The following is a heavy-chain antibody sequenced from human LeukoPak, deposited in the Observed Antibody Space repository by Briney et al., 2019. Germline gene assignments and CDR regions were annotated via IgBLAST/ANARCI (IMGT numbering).Heavy chain of an antibody. Sequence: ASVNVSCKASGYTFTSHGISWVRQAPGQGLEWMGWISAYNGNINYAQKLQGRVTMTTDTSTSTAYMELRSLRSDDTAVYYCARDPALIAVAGNDAFDIWGQGTMVTVSS. CDR3: ARDPALIAVAGNDAFDI. V-gene: IGHV1-18*01. D-gene: IGHD6-19*01. CDR2: ISAYNGNI. CDR1: GYTFTSHG. J-gene: IGHJ3*02.